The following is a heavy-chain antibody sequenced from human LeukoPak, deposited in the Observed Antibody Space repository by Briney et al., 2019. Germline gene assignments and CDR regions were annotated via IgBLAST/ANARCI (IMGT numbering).Heavy chain of an antibody. CDR3: ARDPLADTGGDVWFDP. J-gene: IGHJ5*02. D-gene: IGHD6-19*01. Sequence: SETLSLTCTVSGGSVNSGGYYWTWIRQAAGKGLEWIGRISSSGSTSYNPSLESRVTISVDTSKNQFSLKLTSVTAADTAIYYCARDPLADTGGDVWFDPWGQGTLVTVSS. CDR1: GGSVNSGGYY. CDR2: ISSSGST. V-gene: IGHV4-61*10.